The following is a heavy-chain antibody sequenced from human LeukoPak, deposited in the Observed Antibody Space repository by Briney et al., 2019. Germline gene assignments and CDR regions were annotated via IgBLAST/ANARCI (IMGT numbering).Heavy chain of an antibody. D-gene: IGHD3-22*01. Sequence: GGSLRLSCAASGFTFSSYAMHWVRQAPGKGLEWVAVISYDGSNKYYADSVKGRFTISRDNSKNTLYLQMNSLRAEDTAVYYCARDGPTTYYYDSSGYYLDDWGQGTLVTVSS. CDR1: GFTFSSYA. V-gene: IGHV3-30*04. J-gene: IGHJ4*02. CDR2: ISYDGSNK. CDR3: ARDGPTTYYYDSSGYYLDD.